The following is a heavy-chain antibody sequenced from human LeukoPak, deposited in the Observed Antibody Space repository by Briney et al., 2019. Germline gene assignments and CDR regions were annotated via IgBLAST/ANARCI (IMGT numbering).Heavy chain of an antibody. D-gene: IGHD3-22*01. CDR2: IIPIFGTA. CDR3: ARDRYYYDSSGYFLFDY. V-gene: IGHV1-69*13. Sequence: SVKVSCKASGGTFSSYAISWARQAPGQGLEWMGGIIPIFGTANYAQKFQGRVTITADESTSTAYMELSSLRSEDTAVYYCARDRYYYDSSGYFLFDYWGQGTLVTVSS. J-gene: IGHJ4*02. CDR1: GGTFSSYA.